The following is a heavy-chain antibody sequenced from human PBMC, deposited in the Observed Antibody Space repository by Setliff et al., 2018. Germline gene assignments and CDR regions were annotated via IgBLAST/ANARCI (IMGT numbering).Heavy chain of an antibody. CDR3: VKLVPQAISSDP. CDR2: IKSKTDGGTT. D-gene: IGHD3-10*01. V-gene: IGHV3-15*01. Sequence: GGSLRLSCAASGVTVSDAWMGWVRQTPGKGLDWVGRIKSKTDGGTTDYAAPVKGRFTISRDDSKNTLYLQMNSLKTEDTAVYYCVKLVPQAISSDPWGQGTLVTVPQ. CDR1: GVTVSDAW. J-gene: IGHJ5*02.